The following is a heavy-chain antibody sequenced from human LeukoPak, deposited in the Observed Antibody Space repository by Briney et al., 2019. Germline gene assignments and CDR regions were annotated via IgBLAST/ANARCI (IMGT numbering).Heavy chain of an antibody. CDR3: AREQQLAGDFDY. CDR1: GYTFTNYY. Sequence: ASVKVSCKASGYTFTNYYMHWVRQAPGQGLEWMGIINPSGGSTSYAQKFQGRVTMTRDTSTSTVYMELSSLRSEDTAVYYCAREQQLAGDFDYWGQGTLVTVSS. J-gene: IGHJ4*02. V-gene: IGHV1-46*01. D-gene: IGHD6-13*01. CDR2: INPSGGST.